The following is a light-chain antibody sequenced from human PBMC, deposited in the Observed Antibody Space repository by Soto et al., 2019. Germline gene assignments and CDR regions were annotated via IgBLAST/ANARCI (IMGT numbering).Light chain of an antibody. Sequence: IQMTQSPSTLCASVGDRVTITCRASQSTSSYLAWYQQKPGKAPKLLIYQASSLENGVPSRFSGSGSGTEFSLTISSLQPDDFATYYCQQYSSHSTFGQGTKVDIK. CDR2: QAS. V-gene: IGKV1-5*03. J-gene: IGKJ1*01. CDR3: QQYSSHST. CDR1: QSTSSY.